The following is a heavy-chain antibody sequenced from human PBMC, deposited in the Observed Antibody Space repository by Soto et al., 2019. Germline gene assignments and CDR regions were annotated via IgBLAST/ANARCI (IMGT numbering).Heavy chain of an antibody. CDR3: ARRARPDFYYMDV. CDR1: GFIFSHYA. J-gene: IGHJ6*03. CDR2: ISGKAVGT. Sequence: GGSLRLSCTASGFIFSHYAMNWVRQGPGKGLEYVSGISGKAVGTKCANSVQGRFTISRDNSKNTVYLQMGSLRPEDMAVYYCARRARPDFYYMDVWGKGTTVTVSS. V-gene: IGHV3-64*01. D-gene: IGHD6-6*01.